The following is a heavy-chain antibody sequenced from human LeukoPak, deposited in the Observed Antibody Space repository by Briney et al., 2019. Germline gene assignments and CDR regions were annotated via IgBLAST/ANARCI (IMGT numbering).Heavy chain of an antibody. CDR3: ARGKYDSGGYYLDY. D-gene: IGHD3-22*01. Sequence: SETLSLTCAVYGGSFSGYYWSWIRQPPGKGLEWIGEINHSGSTNYNPSLKSRVTISVDTSKNQFSLKLSSVTAADTAVYYCARGKYDSGGYYLDYWGQGTLVTVSS. V-gene: IGHV4-34*01. CDR1: GGSFSGYY. J-gene: IGHJ4*02. CDR2: INHSGST.